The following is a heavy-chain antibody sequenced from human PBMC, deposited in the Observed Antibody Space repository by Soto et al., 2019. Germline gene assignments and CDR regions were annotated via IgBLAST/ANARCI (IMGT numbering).Heavy chain of an antibody. D-gene: IGHD2-15*01. CDR2: IYYSGST. CDR1: GGSISSSSNW. Sequence: SETLSLTCAVSGGSISSSSNWWTWIRQPPGKGLEWIGSIYYSGSTYYNPSLKSRVTISVDTSKNQFSLKLSSVTAADTAVYYCARHTPAISISDHWGQGTLVTVSS. J-gene: IGHJ4*02. CDR3: ARHTPAISISDH. V-gene: IGHV4-39*01.